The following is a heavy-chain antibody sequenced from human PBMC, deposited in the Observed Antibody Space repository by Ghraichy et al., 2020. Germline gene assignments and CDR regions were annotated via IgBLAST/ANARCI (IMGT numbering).Heavy chain of an antibody. CDR2: IDGDGSDT. Sequence: GGSLRLSCAASGFTFRTHWMHWVRQAPGKGLVWVSRIDGDGSDTNYADAVKGRFTISRDNTKNTLSLQMDRLRAEDTGVYYCERESKEGDQGDYWGQGTLVTV. CDR3: ERESKEGDQGDY. D-gene: IGHD3-16*01. CDR1: GFTFRTHW. J-gene: IGHJ4*02. V-gene: IGHV3-74*01.